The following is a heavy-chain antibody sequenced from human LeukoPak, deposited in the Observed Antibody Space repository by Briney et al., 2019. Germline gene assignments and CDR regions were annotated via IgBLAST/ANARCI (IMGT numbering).Heavy chain of an antibody. D-gene: IGHD6-19*01. CDR1: GYSFTSYW. CDR2: IYPGDSDA. Sequence: GESLKISCKGSGYSFTSYWIGWVRQMPGKGLKWMGIIYPGDSDARYSPSFQGQVTISADKSISTAYLQWSSLKASDTAMYYCARLDKYSSGWVPPLGYWGQGTLVTVSS. J-gene: IGHJ4*02. CDR3: ARLDKYSSGWVPPLGY. V-gene: IGHV5-51*01.